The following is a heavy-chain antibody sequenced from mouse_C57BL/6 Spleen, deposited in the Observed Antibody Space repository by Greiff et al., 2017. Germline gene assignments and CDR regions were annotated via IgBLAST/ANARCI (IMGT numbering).Heavy chain of an antibody. CDR1: GYSITSGYY. CDR3: AREISIYYYGSSYNWYFDV. J-gene: IGHJ1*03. CDR2: ISYDGSN. V-gene: IGHV3-6*01. D-gene: IGHD1-1*01. Sequence: ESGPGLVKPSQSLSLTCSVTGYSITSGYYWNWIRQFPGNKLEWMGYISYDGSNNYNPSLKNRISITRDTSKNQFFLKLNSVTTEDTATYYCAREISIYYYGSSYNWYFDVWGTGTTVTVSS.